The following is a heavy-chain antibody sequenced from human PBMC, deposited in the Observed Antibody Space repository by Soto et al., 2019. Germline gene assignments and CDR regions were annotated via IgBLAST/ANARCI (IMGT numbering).Heavy chain of an antibody. CDR2: IYYSGST. Sequence: QVQLQESGPGLVKPSETLSLTCTVSGGSISSYYWSWIRQPPGKGLEWLGYIYYSGSTKYNPSLKSRVTISVDTSKNQFSLKLSSVTAADTAVYYCAGEGYSSSWYRYYGMDVWGQGTTVTVSS. J-gene: IGHJ6*02. CDR1: GGSISSYY. V-gene: IGHV4-59*08. D-gene: IGHD6-13*01. CDR3: AGEGYSSSWYRYYGMDV.